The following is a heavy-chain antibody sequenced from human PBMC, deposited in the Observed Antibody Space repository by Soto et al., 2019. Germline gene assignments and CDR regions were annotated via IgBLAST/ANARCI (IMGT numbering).Heavy chain of an antibody. D-gene: IGHD3-3*01. CDR3: ARGVTVFGLVSRFWFDP. CDR2: IYNSGIT. Sequence: SETLSLTCTVSGGSISSGDYSWRWVRQSPGKGLEWIGHIYNSGITYYNPSLKSRVVISIDTSRNQFSRRLNSLTAADRAMYFCARGVTVFGLVSRFWFDPWGQGTVVTVSS. CDR1: GGSISSGDYS. J-gene: IGHJ5*02. V-gene: IGHV4-30-4*01.